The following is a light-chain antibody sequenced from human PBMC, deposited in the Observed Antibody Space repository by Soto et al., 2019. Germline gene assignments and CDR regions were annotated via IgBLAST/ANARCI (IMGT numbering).Light chain of an antibody. Sequence: DIQMTQSPSTLSASVGDRVTITCRASQSISSWLAWYQQKPGKAPKLLIYKASSLESGVPSKFSGSVSGTEFTLTISSLQPDDFATYYCQQYNSYPWTFGHGTKVEIK. CDR2: KAS. J-gene: IGKJ1*01. V-gene: IGKV1-5*03. CDR3: QQYNSYPWT. CDR1: QSISSW.